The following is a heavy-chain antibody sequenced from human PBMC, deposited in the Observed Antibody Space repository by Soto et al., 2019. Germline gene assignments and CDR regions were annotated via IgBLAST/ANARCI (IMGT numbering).Heavy chain of an antibody. CDR2: ISWNSGSI. J-gene: IGHJ3*02. V-gene: IGHV3-9*01. CDR3: AKGNYDYIWGPDGHAFDI. Sequence: EVQLVESGGGLVQPGRSLRLSCAASGFTFDDYAMHWVRQAPGKGLEWVSGISWNSGSIGYADSVKGRFTISRDNAKDSLYLQMNSLGAEDTALYYCAKGNYDYIWGPDGHAFDIWGQGTMVTVSS. D-gene: IGHD3-16*01. CDR1: GFTFDDYA.